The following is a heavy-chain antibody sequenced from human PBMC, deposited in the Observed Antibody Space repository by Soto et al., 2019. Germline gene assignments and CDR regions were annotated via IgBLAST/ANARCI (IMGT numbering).Heavy chain of an antibody. Sequence: EVHLVESGGGLVQPGGSLRLSCAASGFTFSTYWMHWVRQAPGKGLVWVSRINADGTTTTYADSVKGRFTISRDNAKNTRYLQMDSLRAEDTAVYFCATVATHSYNCVDPWGQGTLVTISS. V-gene: IGHV3-74*01. CDR1: GFTFSTYW. D-gene: IGHD3-3*02. CDR2: INADGTTT. CDR3: ATVATHSYNCVDP. J-gene: IGHJ5*02.